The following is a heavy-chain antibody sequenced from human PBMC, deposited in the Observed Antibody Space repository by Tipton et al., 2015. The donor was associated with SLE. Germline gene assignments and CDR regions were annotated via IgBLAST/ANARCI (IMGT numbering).Heavy chain of an antibody. CDR2: IYYSGST. J-gene: IGHJ3*02. V-gene: IGHV4-59*12. D-gene: IGHD2-2*01. Sequence: LRLSCTVSGGSISSYYWSWIRQPPGKGLEWIGYIYYSGSTYYNPSLKSRVTISVDTSKNQFSLKLSSVTAADTAVYYCARDPPGMIVPAAIADAFDIWGQGTMVTVSS. CDR3: ARDPPGMIVPAAIADAFDI. CDR1: GGSISSYY.